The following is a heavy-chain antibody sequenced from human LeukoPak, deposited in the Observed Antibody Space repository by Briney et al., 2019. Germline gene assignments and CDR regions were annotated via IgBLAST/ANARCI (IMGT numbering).Heavy chain of an antibody. V-gene: IGHV4-31*03. CDR1: GGSISSGGYY. CDR2: IYYSGST. D-gene: IGHD5-18*01. J-gene: IGHJ4*02. Sequence: PSETLSLTCTVSGGSISSGGYYWSWIRQHPGKGLEWIGYIYYSGSTYYNPSLKSRVTISVDTSKNQFSLKLSSVTAADTAVYYCARVGSSGYRYYSDYWGQGTLVTVSS. CDR3: ARVGSSGYRYYSDY.